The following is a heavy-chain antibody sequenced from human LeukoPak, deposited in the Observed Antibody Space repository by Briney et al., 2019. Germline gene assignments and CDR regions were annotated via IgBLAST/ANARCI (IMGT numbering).Heavy chain of an antibody. Sequence: GGSLRLSCAASGFTFDDYAMHLVRQAPGKGLEGVSGISGNSGSIGYADSVKGRFTISRDNAKNSLYLQMNSLRAEDTALYYCAKDDYDILTGSGGFDYWGQGTLVTVSS. V-gene: IGHV3-9*01. CDR2: ISGNSGSI. J-gene: IGHJ4*02. CDR3: AKDDYDILTGSGGFDY. D-gene: IGHD3-9*01. CDR1: GFTFDDYA.